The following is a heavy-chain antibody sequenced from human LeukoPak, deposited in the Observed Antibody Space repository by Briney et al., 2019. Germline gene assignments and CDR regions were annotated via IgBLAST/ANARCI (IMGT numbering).Heavy chain of an antibody. CDR1: GGTFSSYA. V-gene: IGHV1-69*01. CDR2: IIPIFGTA. D-gene: IGHD3-22*01. CDR3: ARDGGPYDTWEY. Sequence: SVKVSCKASGGTFSSYAISWVRQAPGQGLEWMGGIIPIFGTANYAQKFQGRVTITADESTSTAYTELSSLRSEDTALYYCARDGGPYDTWEYRGQGTLVNVSS. J-gene: IGHJ4*02.